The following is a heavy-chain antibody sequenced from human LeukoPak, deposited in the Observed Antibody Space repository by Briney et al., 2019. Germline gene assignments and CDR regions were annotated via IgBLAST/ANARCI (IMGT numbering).Heavy chain of an antibody. CDR1: GFTFSSYS. CDR2: ISSSGGNT. V-gene: IGHV3-23*01. J-gene: IGHJ4*02. D-gene: IGHD1-14*01. CDR3: AKDQGQVYGYFDY. Sequence: PGGSLRLSCAASGFTFSSYSMSWVRQAPGKGLEWVSAISSSGGNTCYADSVKGRFTISRDNSKNTLYLQMNSLRADDTAVYYCAKDQGQVYGYFDYWGQGTLVTVSS.